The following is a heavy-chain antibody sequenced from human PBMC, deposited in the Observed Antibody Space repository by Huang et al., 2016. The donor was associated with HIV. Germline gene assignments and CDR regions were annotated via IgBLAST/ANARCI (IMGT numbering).Heavy chain of an antibody. Sequence: QVQLQQWGAGLLKPSETLSLTCAVYGGSFSGYSWNWIRQSPGKGLEWIGQINHSGSPDYNPSLKSRVTISMDTSKNQFSLKLNSVTAADTAIYYCAREVMITFGGPFDPWCHGNLVTVSS. J-gene: IGHJ5*02. CDR1: GGSFSGYS. D-gene: IGHD3-16*01. CDR3: AREVMITFGGPFDP. V-gene: IGHV4-34*01. CDR2: INHSGSP.